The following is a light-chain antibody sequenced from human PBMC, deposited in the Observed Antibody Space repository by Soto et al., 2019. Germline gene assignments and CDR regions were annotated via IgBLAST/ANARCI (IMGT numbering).Light chain of an antibody. CDR2: EDS. CDR1: SSDVGSYKF. J-gene: IGLJ2*01. Sequence: QYALTQPASVSGSPGQSITISCTGTSSDVGSYKFVSWYQQHPGKVPKLMIYEDSKRPSGVSNRFSGSKSGNTASLTISGLQAEDEADYYCCSYATGTTSVVFGGGTKLTVL. V-gene: IGLV2-23*01. CDR3: CSYATGTTSVV.